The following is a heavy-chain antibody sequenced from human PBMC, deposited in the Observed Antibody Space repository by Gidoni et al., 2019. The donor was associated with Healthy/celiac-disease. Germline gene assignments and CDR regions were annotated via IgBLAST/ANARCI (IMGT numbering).Heavy chain of an antibody. V-gene: IGHV3-23*01. Sequence: EVQLLESGGGLVQPGGSLRLSCAASGFTFSSYAMSWVRQAPGKGLEWVAAISGSGGSTYYADSVKGRCTISRDNSKNTLYLQMNRLRAEDTAVYYCAKLGSYGYEDYFDYWGQGTLVTVSS. J-gene: IGHJ4*02. CDR3: AKLGSYGYEDYFDY. D-gene: IGHD5-18*01. CDR1: GFTFSSYA. CDR2: ISGSGGST.